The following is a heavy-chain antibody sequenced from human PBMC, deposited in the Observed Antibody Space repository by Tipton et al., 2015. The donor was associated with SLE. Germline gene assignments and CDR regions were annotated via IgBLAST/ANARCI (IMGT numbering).Heavy chain of an antibody. Sequence: QSGAEVKKPGASVKVSCKASGYTFSSSAISWVRQAPGQGLEWMGWIRIYNGNTDYAQKFQGRVTMTTGTSPSTAYMELRSLRSDDTAVYYCARAGWQLADALDIWGQGTMVTVSS. CDR2: IRIYNGNT. D-gene: IGHD6-6*01. J-gene: IGHJ3*02. CDR1: GYTFSSSA. CDR3: ARAGWQLADALDI. V-gene: IGHV1-18*01.